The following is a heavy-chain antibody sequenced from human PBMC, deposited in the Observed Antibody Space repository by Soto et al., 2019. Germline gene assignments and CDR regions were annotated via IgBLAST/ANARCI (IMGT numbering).Heavy chain of an antibody. CDR1: GGTCSTFG. J-gene: IGHJ4*02. CDR2: IIPFFGTA. CDR3: ARTAPMDAGDKYYYDF. D-gene: IGHD3-16*01. Sequence: GASVKVSCKTSGGTCSTFGISWVRQAPGQGLEWMGGIIPFFGTAEYSQKFEDRITITADESTNTVYMDLRSLTSEDTAIYYCARTAPMDAGDKYYYDFWGQGALVTVSS. V-gene: IGHV1-69*13.